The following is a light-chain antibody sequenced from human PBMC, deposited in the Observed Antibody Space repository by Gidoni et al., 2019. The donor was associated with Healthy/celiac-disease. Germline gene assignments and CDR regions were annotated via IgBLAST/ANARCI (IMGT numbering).Light chain of an antibody. V-gene: IGKV1-39*01. J-gene: IGKJ4*01. Sequence: DIQMTQSPSSLSASVGDRVTITCRTSQSISIYLNWYQQKPGKAPKLLIYAASSLLSGVPSRFSGSGSGTDFSLTISSLQPEDFATYYCQQSYSTPLTFGGGTKVEIK. CDR2: AAS. CDR1: QSISIY. CDR3: QQSYSTPLT.